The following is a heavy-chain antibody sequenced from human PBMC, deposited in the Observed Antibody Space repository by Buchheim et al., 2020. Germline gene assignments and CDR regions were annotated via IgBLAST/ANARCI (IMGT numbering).Heavy chain of an antibody. CDR1: GYTFTGYY. V-gene: IGHV1-2*04. CDR2: INPNSGGT. Sequence: QVQLVQSGAEVKKPGASVKVSCKASGYTFTGYYMHWVRQAPGQGLEWMGWINPNSGGTNYAQKFQGWVTMTRDTSISTAYMELGGLRSNDTAVYYWARDPVTSGSPLYYFDYWGQGTL. CDR3: ARDPVTSGSPLYYFDY. D-gene: IGHD3-10*01. J-gene: IGHJ4*02.